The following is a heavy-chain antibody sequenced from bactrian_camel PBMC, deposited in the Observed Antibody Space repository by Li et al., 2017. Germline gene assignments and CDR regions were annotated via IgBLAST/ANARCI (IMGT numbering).Heavy chain of an antibody. Sequence: HVQLVESGGGSVQTGGSLRLACTAPGYQYTGNCIGWFRQAPGKEREAVTRIFTGDGATYIADSVKGRFAISQDNDKTTVSLQVNDLKPEDTAMYSCVNMPQDDCTTYAWIVRGYCGQGTQVTVS. CDR1: GYQYTGNC. V-gene: IGHV3S61*01. D-gene: IGHD1*01. CDR3: VNMPQDDCTTYAWIVRGY. CDR2: IFTGDGAT. J-gene: IGHJ4*01.